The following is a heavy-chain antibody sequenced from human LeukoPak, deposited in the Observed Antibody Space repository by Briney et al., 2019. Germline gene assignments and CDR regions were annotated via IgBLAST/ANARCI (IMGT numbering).Heavy chain of an antibody. CDR2: IKSKTDGCKT. CDR3: TTDAGYDYVWGSFLHNYYFDY. Sequence: PGGSLRLSCAASGFTFSNAWMSWARQAPGKGREWVGRIKSKTDGCKTDYAAPVKGRFTISRDDSKNTLYLQMNSLKTEDTAVYYCTTDAGYDYVWGSFLHNYYFDYWGQGTLVTVSS. D-gene: IGHD3-16*01. J-gene: IGHJ4*02. V-gene: IGHV3-15*01. CDR1: GFTFSNAW.